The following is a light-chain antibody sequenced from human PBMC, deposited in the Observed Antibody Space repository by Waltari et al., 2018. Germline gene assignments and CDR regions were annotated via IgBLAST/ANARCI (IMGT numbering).Light chain of an antibody. Sequence: DIQMTQSPSSLSASVGDRVTITCRASQPISNFLAWYQQRPGKVPKLLIYSASNLQSGVPSRFGGSGSGTEFTLTINSLQPEDFATYYCQQHDSHPLTFGGGTKVEIK. CDR3: QQHDSHPLT. J-gene: IGKJ4*01. CDR2: SAS. V-gene: IGKV1-17*03. CDR1: QPISNF.